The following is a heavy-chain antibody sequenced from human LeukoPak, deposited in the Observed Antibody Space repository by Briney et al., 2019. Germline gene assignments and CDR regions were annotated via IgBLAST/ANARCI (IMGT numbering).Heavy chain of an antibody. CDR2: ISPTGGT. CDR1: GYTFTSYG. D-gene: IGHD6-6*01. J-gene: IGHJ4*02. V-gene: IGHV1-2*02. CDR3: ARDLGWSSSH. Sequence: ASVKVSCKASGYTFTSYGISWVRQAPGQGLEWMGWISPTGGTTYAQKFQDRVTMTRDTSINTAYMELSGLRSDDTAVYYCARDLGWSSSHWGQGTLVTVSS.